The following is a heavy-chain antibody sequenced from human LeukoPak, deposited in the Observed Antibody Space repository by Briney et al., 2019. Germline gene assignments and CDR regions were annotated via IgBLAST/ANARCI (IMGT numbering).Heavy chain of an antibody. Sequence: GGSLRLSCAASGFTVSSNYMSWVRQAPGKGLEWVSVIYSGGSTYYADSVKGRFTISRDNSKNTLYLQMNSLRAEDTAVYYCASCYYDSSGYYYWGQGTLVTVSS. D-gene: IGHD3-22*01. J-gene: IGHJ4*02. CDR3: ASCYYDSSGYYY. V-gene: IGHV3-66*01. CDR1: GFTVSSNY. CDR2: IYSGGST.